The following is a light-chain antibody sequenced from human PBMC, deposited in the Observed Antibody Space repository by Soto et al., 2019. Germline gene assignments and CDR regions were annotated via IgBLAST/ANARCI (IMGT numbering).Light chain of an antibody. CDR2: ATS. V-gene: IGKV1-9*01. CDR1: QGISSY. J-gene: IGKJ4*01. CDR3: QRLSTYPT. Sequence: IQLTQSPSSLSASVGDRVTITCRASQGISSYLAWYQQKPGKAPKLLIYATSTLQSGVPSRFSGSGSRTDFTLTISALQPEDFATYYCQRLSTYPTFGRGTKVDI.